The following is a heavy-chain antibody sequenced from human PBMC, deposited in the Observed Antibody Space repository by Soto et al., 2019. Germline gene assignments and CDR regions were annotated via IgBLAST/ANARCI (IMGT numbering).Heavy chain of an antibody. CDR3: ARSARATVTVLYYDYGMDV. J-gene: IGHJ6*02. V-gene: IGHV4-59*01. Sequence: QVQLQESGPGLVKPSETLSLTCTVSGGSISSYYWSWIRQPPGKGLEWIGYIYYSGSTNYNPSLKSRVTISVDTSKNQFSLKLRSVTAADTAVYYCARSARATVTVLYYDYGMDVWGQGTMVTVSS. D-gene: IGHD4-17*01. CDR2: IYYSGST. CDR1: GGSISSYY.